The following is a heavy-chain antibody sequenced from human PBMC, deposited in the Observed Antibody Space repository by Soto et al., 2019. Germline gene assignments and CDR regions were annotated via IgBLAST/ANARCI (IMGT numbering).Heavy chain of an antibody. Sequence: QVQLVESGGGVVQPGRSLRLSCAASGFTFSNYAMHWVRQSPGKGLEWVSVIWKDGSNEYYADSGKGRFTISRDNSKNTVYLQMSSLRDEDTAVYYCARNSNGVDVWGQGTTVTVSS. CDR2: IWKDGSNE. CDR3: ARNSNGVDV. CDR1: GFTFSNYA. V-gene: IGHV3-33*01. J-gene: IGHJ6*02.